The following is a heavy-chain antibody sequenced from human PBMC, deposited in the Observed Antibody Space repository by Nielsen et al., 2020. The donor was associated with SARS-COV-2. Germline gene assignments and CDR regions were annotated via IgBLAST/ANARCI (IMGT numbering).Heavy chain of an antibody. CDR2: ISWNSGSI. V-gene: IGHV3-9*01. CDR3: AREYGDPPLWDY. D-gene: IGHD4-17*01. J-gene: IGHJ4*02. Sequence: GGSLRLSCAASGFTFDDYAMHWVRQAPGKGLEWVSGISWNSGSIGYADSVKGRFTISRDNAKNSLYLQMNSLRAEDTAVYYCAREYGDPPLWDYWGQGTLVTVSS. CDR1: GFTFDDYA.